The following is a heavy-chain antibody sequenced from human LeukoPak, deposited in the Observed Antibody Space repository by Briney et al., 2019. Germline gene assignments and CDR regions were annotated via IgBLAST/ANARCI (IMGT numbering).Heavy chain of an antibody. CDR2: ISGNADTT. D-gene: IGHD5-24*01. Sequence: TGGSLKLSCAASGFTFSSYTMIWVRQAPGKGLEWVSAISGNADTTSYADSVKGRFTISRDTSKNTLYLQMNSLRAEDTAVYYCARAERRDAYSFEGCCDFWGQGTLVTVSS. CDR3: ARAERRDAYSFEGCCDF. CDR1: GFTFSSYT. V-gene: IGHV3-23*01. J-gene: IGHJ4*02.